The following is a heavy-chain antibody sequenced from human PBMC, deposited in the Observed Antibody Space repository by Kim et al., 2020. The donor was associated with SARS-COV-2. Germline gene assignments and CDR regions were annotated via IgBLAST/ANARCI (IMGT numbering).Heavy chain of an antibody. J-gene: IGHJ4*02. D-gene: IGHD2-15*01. CDR3: ARDAPVVGVSATQPDY. Sequence: GGSLRLSCAASGFTVSSYSMSWVRQAPGKGLEWVSSISGSGSCIYYADSVKGRFTISRDNSKNSLYLQMNSLRAEDTAVYYCARDAPVVGVSATQPDYWGQGTLVTVSS. CDR2: ISGSGSCI. V-gene: IGHV3-21*01. CDR1: GFTVSSYS.